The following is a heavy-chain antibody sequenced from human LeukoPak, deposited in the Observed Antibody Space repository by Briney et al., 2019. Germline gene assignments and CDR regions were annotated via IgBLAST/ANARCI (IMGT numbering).Heavy chain of an antibody. CDR3: AKDEQWLAPHAFDI. Sequence: GGSLRLSCAASGFTFSGYAMSWVRQAPGKGLQWVSAISDSGGSTYYADSVKGRFTFSRDNSKNTLYLQMNSLRAEDTAVYYCAKDEQWLAPHAFDIWGQGTMVTVSS. CDR1: GFTFSGYA. V-gene: IGHV3-23*01. D-gene: IGHD6-19*01. CDR2: ISDSGGST. J-gene: IGHJ3*02.